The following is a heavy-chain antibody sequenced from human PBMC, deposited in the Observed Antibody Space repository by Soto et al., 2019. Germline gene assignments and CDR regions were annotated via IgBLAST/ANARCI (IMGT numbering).Heavy chain of an antibody. CDR1: GFTFSSYA. CDR3: LAQFGSMDV. J-gene: IGHJ6*02. D-gene: IGHD3-16*01. Sequence: EVQLLESGGGLVQPGGSLRLSCAASGFTFSSYAMTWVRQAPGKGLEWVSAISGSGGSTYYADSVKGRFTISRDNSKNTLSLQMNSLRAEDTAVYYCLAQFGSMDVWGQGTTVTVSS. CDR2: ISGSGGST. V-gene: IGHV3-23*01.